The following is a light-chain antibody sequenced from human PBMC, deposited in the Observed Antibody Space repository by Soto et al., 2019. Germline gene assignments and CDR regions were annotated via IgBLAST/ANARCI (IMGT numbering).Light chain of an antibody. CDR2: KAS. CDR3: QQYNSYSLLT. CDR1: QKINNW. J-gene: IGKJ4*01. Sequence: DIQMTQSPSTLSASVGDRVTITCRASQKINNWLAWYQQKPGKPPKLLISKASNLEGGVPSRFSGSGSETEFTLTISSLQPDDFATYYCQQYNSYSLLTFAGGTRVDIK. V-gene: IGKV1-5*03.